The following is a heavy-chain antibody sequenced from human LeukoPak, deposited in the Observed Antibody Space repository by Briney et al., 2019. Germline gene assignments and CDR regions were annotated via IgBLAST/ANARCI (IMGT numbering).Heavy chain of an antibody. D-gene: IGHD1-26*01. CDR2: IKQDGSER. Sequence: GGSLRLSCAASGFTFSSYWMSWVRQAPGKGLEWVANIKQDGSERYYVDSVKGRFTISRDNAKNSLYLQMNSLRAEDTAVYYCARAWELLPFDYWGQGTLVTVSS. V-gene: IGHV3-7*01. CDR3: ARAWELLPFDY. J-gene: IGHJ4*02. CDR1: GFTFSSYW.